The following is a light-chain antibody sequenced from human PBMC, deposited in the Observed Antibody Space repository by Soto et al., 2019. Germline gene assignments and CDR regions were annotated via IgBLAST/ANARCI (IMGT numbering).Light chain of an antibody. Sequence: EVMMMQSPGTLSLSPGDRAILSCRASQSVSRNLAWYQQRPRQPPRLLIYDASTRATGIPGRFSGSGSGTKFTITISSRQSVDLAIYYCQQYDNWPPITFGQGTRLDIK. CDR3: QQYDNWPPIT. V-gene: IGKV3-15*01. CDR2: DAS. CDR1: QSVSRN. J-gene: IGKJ5*01.